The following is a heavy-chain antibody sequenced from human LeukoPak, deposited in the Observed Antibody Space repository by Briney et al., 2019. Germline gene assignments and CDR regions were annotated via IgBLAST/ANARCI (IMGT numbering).Heavy chain of an antibody. D-gene: IGHD2-15*01. CDR2: ISGSGGST. V-gene: IGHV3-23*01. CDR1: GFTFSSYA. CDR3: AKPTRYCSGGSCSPNYFDY. Sequence: GGSLRLSCAASGFTFSSYAMSWVRQAPGKGLEWVSAISGSGGSTYYADSVKGRFTISRDNSKNTLYLQMNSLRAEDTAVYYCAKPTRYCSGGSCSPNYFDYWGQGTLVTVSS. J-gene: IGHJ4*02.